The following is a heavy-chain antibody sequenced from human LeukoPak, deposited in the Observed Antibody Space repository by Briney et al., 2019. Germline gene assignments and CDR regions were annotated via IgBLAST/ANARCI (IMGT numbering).Heavy chain of an antibody. CDR3: VRDRGKPPGADFDY. CDR1: GGSINGYY. V-gene: IGHV4-4*07. CDR2: ISTSGGT. J-gene: IGHJ4*02. D-gene: IGHD2-2*01. Sequence: PSETLSLTCSVSGGSINGYYWTWIRQAAGKGLEWIGRISTSGGTTYNPSLKSRVTMSLDTSKNQFSLKLSSVTAADTAVYHCVRDRGKPPGADFDYWGQGTLVTVSS.